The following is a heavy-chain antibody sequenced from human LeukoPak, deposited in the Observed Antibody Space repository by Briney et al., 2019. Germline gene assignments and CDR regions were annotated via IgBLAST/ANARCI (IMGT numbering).Heavy chain of an antibody. Sequence: PGGSLRLSCAASGSTFDDYAMHWVRQAPGKGLEWVSGISWNSGSIGYADSVKGRFTISRDNAKNSLYLQMNSLRAEDTALYYCAKDIWSRPVGPFDYWGQGTLVTVSS. D-gene: IGHD1-26*01. J-gene: IGHJ4*02. CDR2: ISWNSGSI. V-gene: IGHV3-9*01. CDR3: AKDIWSRPVGPFDY. CDR1: GSTFDDYA.